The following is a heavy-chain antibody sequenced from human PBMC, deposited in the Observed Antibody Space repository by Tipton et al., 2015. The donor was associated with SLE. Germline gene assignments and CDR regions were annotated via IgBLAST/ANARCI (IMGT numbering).Heavy chain of an antibody. CDR2: INHSGST. D-gene: IGHD6-13*01. Sequence: GLVKPSETLSLTCAVYGGSFSGYYWSWIRQPPGKGLEWIGEINHSGSTNYNPSLKSRVTISVDTSKNQFSLKLSSVTAADTSVYYCARRGDYRSSWYVASYYYMDVWGKGTTVTVSS. CDR3: ARRGDYRSSWYVASYYYMDV. CDR1: GGSFSGYY. J-gene: IGHJ6*03. V-gene: IGHV4-34*01.